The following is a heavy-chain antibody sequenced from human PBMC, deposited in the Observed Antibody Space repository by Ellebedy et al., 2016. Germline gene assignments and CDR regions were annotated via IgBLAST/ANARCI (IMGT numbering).Heavy chain of an antibody. CDR3: VRTMYASGVDY. CDR1: GYSFTSYW. J-gene: IGHJ4*02. V-gene: IGHV5-51*01. D-gene: IGHD2-8*01. Sequence: GESLKISCKGSGYSFTSYWIGWVRQMPGKGLEWMGIIYPGDSDTRYSPSFQGQVTISADKSISTAYLQWSSLKASDSAMYYCVRTMYASGVDYWGQGTLVTVSS. CDR2: IYPGDSDT.